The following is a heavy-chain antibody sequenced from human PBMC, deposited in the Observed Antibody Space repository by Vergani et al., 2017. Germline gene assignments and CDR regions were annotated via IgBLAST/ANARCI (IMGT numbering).Heavy chain of an antibody. Sequence: QVQLVQSGAEVKKPGSSVKVSCKASGGTFSSYAISWVRQAPGQGLEWMGRIIPILGTANYAQKFQGRVTMTADESTSTAYMELSSRRTEDPAVYYCASELYYDSSGYLDYWGQGTLVTVSS. J-gene: IGHJ4*02. CDR3: ASELYYDSSGYLDY. CDR1: GGTFSSYA. V-gene: IGHV1-69*11. D-gene: IGHD3-22*01. CDR2: IIPILGTA.